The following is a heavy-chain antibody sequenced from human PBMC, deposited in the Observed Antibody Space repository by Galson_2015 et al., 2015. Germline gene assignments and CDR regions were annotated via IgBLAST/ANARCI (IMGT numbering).Heavy chain of an antibody. V-gene: IGHV1-46*01. J-gene: IGHJ5*02. Sequence: SVKVSCKASGYTFTSYYMHWVRQAPGQGLEWMGIINPSGGSTSYAQKFQGRVTMTRDTSTSTVYMELSSLRSEDTAVYYCARDRSKSRPNYYGSGSGGWFDPWGQGTLVTVSS. CDR3: ARDRSKSRPNYYGSGSGGWFDP. CDR1: GYTFTSYY. D-gene: IGHD3-10*01. CDR2: INPSGGST.